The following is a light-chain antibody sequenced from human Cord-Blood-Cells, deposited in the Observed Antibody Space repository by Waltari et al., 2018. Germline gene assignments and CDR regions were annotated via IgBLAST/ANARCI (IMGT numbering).Light chain of an antibody. CDR1: SSDVGSYHL. CDR2: EGS. V-gene: IGLV2-23*01. Sequence: QSALTQPASVSGSPGQSITISCTGTSSDVGSYHLVSWYQQHQGKAPKLMIYEGSKRPSGVSNRFSGSKSGNTASLTISGLQAEDEADYYCCSYAGSSTFVFGTGTKVTVL. CDR3: CSYAGSSTFV. J-gene: IGLJ1*01.